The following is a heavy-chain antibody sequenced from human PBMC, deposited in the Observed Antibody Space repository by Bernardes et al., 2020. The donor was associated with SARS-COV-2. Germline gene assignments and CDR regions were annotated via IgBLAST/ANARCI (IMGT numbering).Heavy chain of an antibody. J-gene: IGHJ4*02. D-gene: IGHD1-26*01. CDR2: ISGRSNYI. CDR3: AREEEGVGATRDF. V-gene: IGHV3-21*04. CDR1: GFTFSSYT. Sequence: WGSLRLSCAASGFTFSSYTMNWVRQAPAKWLEWVSSISGRSNYIYYAAAVKGRFSISRDNAKNSLYLQMNSLRVEDTAVYYWAREEEGVGATRDFGGQGTLVTVSS.